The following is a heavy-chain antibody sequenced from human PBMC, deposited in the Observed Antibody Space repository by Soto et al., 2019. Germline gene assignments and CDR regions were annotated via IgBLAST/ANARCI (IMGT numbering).Heavy chain of an antibody. V-gene: IGHV4-34*01. D-gene: IGHD5-18*01. CDR3: ARQGDSTMTIFDC. J-gene: IGHJ4*02. Sequence: QVQLQQWGAGLLKSSETLSLTCAVYGGSFSGYYWSWIRQPPGKGLEWIGEINGRGSTKYNPSLKRRVSMSVDPSKNQVSLKLTSVTAADTAVYYCARQGDSTMTIFDCWGQGGLVTVSS. CDR2: INGRGST. CDR1: GGSFSGYY.